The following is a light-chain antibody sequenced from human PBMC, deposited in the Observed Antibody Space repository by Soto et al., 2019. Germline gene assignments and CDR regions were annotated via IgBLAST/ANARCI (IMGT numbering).Light chain of an antibody. CDR2: CAF. J-gene: IGKJ1*01. V-gene: IGKV4-1*01. CDR3: HQYYDSPPRT. Sequence: DIVMTQSPDSLAVSLGARATTNCKSSQSVLYSSNNKNYLAWYQQKPGQAPKLLISCAFIRESGVAVRSSGSGYATDFILTIISLQDEDVVVYYCHQYYDSPPRTFCQGTKVEIK. CDR1: QSVLYSSNNKNY.